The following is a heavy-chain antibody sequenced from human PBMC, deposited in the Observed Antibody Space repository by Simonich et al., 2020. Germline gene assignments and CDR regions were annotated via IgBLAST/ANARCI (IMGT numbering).Heavy chain of an antibody. D-gene: IGHD6-13*01. V-gene: IGHV3-21*01. CDR2: ISSSSSYI. Sequence: EVQLVESGGGLVKPGGSLRLSCAASGFTFSSYSMNWFRQAPGKWLNWASAISSSSSYIYYADSVKGRFTISRDNAKTSLYLQMNSLRAEDTAVYYCARDAAGDYWGQGTLVTVSS. J-gene: IGHJ4*02. CDR1: GFTFSSYS. CDR3: ARDAAGDY.